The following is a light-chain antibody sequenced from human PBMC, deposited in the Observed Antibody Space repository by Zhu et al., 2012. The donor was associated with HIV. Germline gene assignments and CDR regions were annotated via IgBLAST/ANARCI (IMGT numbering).Light chain of an antibody. J-gene: IGKJ2*01. V-gene: IGKV3-20*01. CDR2: GIS. CDR3: QQCGGSPPYT. CDR1: QSVSSSY. Sequence: EIALTQSPGTLSLSPGESATLSCRTSQSVSSSYLAWYQQKPGQAPRLLIYGISIRATGIPDRFSGSGSGTDFTLTISRLEPEDFAVYYCQQCGGSPPYTFGQGTKLEIK.